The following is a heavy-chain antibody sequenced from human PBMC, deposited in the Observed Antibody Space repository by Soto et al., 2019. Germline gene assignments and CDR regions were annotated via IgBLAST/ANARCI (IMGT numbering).Heavy chain of an antibody. V-gene: IGHV5-51*01. CDR2: IYPGDSDT. J-gene: IGHJ6*02. Sequence: GESLKISCKGSGYSFTSYWIGWVRQMPGKGLEWMGIIYPGDSDTRYSPSFQGQVTISADKSISTAHLQWSSLKASDTAMYYCARHSEFYDILTGYYIGYYYYGMDVWGQGTTVTVSS. CDR3: ARHSEFYDILTGYYIGYYYYGMDV. CDR1: GYSFTSYW. D-gene: IGHD3-9*01.